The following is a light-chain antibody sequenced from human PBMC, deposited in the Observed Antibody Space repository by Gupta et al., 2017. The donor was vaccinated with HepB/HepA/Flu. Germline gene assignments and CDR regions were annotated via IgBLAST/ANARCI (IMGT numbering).Light chain of an antibody. CDR1: QTVGLY. J-gene: IGKJ1*01. Sequence: EIVLTQSPATLSLSPGERASLSCTASQTVGLYFAWYQQKPGQAPRLLIYYASKRATGIPARFSGGGSAADFSITISGLEPEDVGVYYCQQQVKRPQTFGQGTKV. CDR2: YAS. CDR3: QQQVKRPQT. V-gene: IGKV3-11*01.